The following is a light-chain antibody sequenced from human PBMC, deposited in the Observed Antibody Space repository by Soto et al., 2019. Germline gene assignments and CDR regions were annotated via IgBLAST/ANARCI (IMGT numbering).Light chain of an antibody. CDR2: DAS. V-gene: IGKV1-5*01. CDR3: QQYNSLPGT. Sequence: DIQMTQSPSTLSGSVGDRVTITCLASQTISSWLAWYQQKPGKAPKLLIYDASSLESGVPSRFSGSGSGTEFTLTISSLQPDDFATYYCQQYNSLPGTFGLGTKVDIK. J-gene: IGKJ1*01. CDR1: QTISSW.